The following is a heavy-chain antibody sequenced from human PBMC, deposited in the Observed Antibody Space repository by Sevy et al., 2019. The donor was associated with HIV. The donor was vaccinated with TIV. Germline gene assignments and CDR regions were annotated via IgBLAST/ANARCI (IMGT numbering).Heavy chain of an antibody. Sequence: QSQTLSLTCAISGDSVSSNSAAWNWIRQSPSRGLEWLGRTYYRSKWYNDYAVSVKSRITINPDTSKNQFSLRLNSVTPEDTAVYYCARASIAAAGTHYYGMDVWGQGTTVTVSS. CDR3: ARASIAAAGTHYYGMDV. J-gene: IGHJ6*02. CDR2: TYYRSKWYN. V-gene: IGHV6-1*01. CDR1: GDSVSSNSAA. D-gene: IGHD6-13*01.